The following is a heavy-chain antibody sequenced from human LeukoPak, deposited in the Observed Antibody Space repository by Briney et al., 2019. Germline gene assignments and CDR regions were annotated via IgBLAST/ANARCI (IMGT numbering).Heavy chain of an antibody. CDR3: ARGLGYTEPFFEY. Sequence: SETLSLTCTVSGDSISNNYWSWIRQPAGKGLEWISRIHFNGNTDYNPSLKSRVTTSIYTSRNQFSLKLNSVTAADTAVYYCARGLGYTEPFFEYWGQGTLVTVSS. J-gene: IGHJ4*02. CDR1: GDSISNNY. D-gene: IGHD3-16*02. CDR2: IHFNGNT. V-gene: IGHV4-4*07.